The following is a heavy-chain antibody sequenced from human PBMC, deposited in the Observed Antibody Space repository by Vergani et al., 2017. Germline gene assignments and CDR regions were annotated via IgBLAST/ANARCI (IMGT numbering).Heavy chain of an antibody. CDR2: IDPSDSYT. V-gene: IGHV5-10-1*03. D-gene: IGHD2-2*01. J-gene: IGHJ6*02. CDR1: GYSFTSYW. Sequence: EVQLVQSGAEVKKPGESLRISCKGSGYSFTSYWISWVRQMPGKGLEWMGRIDPSDSYTRYSPSFQGQVTISADKSISTAYLQWSSLKASDTAMYYCARLSYCSSTSCSREFFPLYYYYGMDVWGQGTTVTVSS. CDR3: ARLSYCSSTSCSREFFPLYYYYGMDV.